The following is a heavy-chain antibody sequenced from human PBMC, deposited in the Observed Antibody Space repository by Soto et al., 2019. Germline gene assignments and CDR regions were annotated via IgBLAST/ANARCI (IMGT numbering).Heavy chain of an antibody. D-gene: IGHD2-2*01. CDR2: ISGSGGST. Sequence: RRLSCAASGFTFSSYAMSWVRQAPGKGLEWVSAISGSGGSTYYADSVKGRFTISRDNSKNTLYLQMNSLRAEDTAVYYCAKGNCSSTSCYYYYYYGMDVWGQGTTVTVS. CDR1: GFTFSSYA. V-gene: IGHV3-23*01. J-gene: IGHJ6*02. CDR3: AKGNCSSTSCYYYYYYGMDV.